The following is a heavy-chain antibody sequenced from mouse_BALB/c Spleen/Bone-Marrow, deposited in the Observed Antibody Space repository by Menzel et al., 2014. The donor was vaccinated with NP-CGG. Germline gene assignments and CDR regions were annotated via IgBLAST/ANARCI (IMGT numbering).Heavy chain of an antibody. J-gene: IGHJ4*01. CDR1: GFTFTDYY. D-gene: IGHD5-1*01. CDR2: IRHKANGFTT. Sequence: EVQLQESGGGLVQPGGSLRLSRATSGFTFTDYYMSWVRQPPGKALEWLGFIRHKANGFTTEYSASVKGRFTISRDNSQSILYLQMNTLRAEDSATYYCTREEYGYAMTTGVREPQSPSPQ. V-gene: IGHV7-3*02. CDR3: TREEYGYAMTT.